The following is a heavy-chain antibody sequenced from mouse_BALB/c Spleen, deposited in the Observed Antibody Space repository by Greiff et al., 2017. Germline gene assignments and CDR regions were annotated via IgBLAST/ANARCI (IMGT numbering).Heavy chain of an antibody. J-gene: IGHJ2*01. D-gene: IGHD2-3*01. CDR3: ARNPSYDGYDY. V-gene: IGHV5-9-4*01. Sequence: EVQLVESGGGLVKPGGSLKLSCAASGFTFSSYAMSWVRQSPEKRLEWVAEISSGGSYTYYPDTVTGRFTISRDNAKNTLYLEMSSLRSEDTAMYYCARNPSYDGYDYWGQGTTLTVSS. CDR2: ISSGGSYT. CDR1: GFTFSSYA.